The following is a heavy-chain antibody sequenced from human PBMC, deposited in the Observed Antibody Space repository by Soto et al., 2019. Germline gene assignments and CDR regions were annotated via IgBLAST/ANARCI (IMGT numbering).Heavy chain of an antibody. V-gene: IGHV3-30*18. J-gene: IGHJ4*02. CDR3: AKYVKKEEVDYHLDY. CDR1: EFTFSNYG. D-gene: IGHD4-17*01. Sequence: QVQLVESGGGVVQPGRSLRLSCVASEFTFSNYGMHWVRPGLGKGLEWVAVISYDGSDKYYANSVKGRFTISRDNSKNTLYLPMYSLRAEDTGVYYCAKYVKKEEVDYHLDYGGQGTLVTVSS. CDR2: ISYDGSDK.